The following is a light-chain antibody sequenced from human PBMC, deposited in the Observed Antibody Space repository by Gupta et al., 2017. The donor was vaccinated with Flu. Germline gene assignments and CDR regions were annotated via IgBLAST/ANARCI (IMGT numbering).Light chain of an antibody. CDR1: RSLLHSDGNTY. J-gene: IGKJ4*01. CDR2: EAY. Sequence: IVMTETPLALSVTPGQPSSISCEASRSLLHSDGNTYLYWYLQRPGQPPQLLIYEAYNRGSGVPDRFSGRGSGTYFTLKISRVEAEDVGVYYCMQRLQLPIIFGGGTKVEIK. CDR3: MQRLQLPII. V-gene: IGKV2D-29*01.